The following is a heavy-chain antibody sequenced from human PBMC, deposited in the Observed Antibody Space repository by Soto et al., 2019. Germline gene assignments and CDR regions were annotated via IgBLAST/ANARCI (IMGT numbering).Heavy chain of an antibody. Sequence: QVQLVESGGGVVQPGRSLRLSCAASGFSFISYGMHWVRQAPGKGLEWVAVISYDGSNKYYADSVKGRFTISRDNSKNTLDLQMNSLRAEDTAVYYCAKDRGDNSGYYSDQWGQGTLVTVAS. V-gene: IGHV3-30*18. CDR2: ISYDGSNK. CDR1: GFSFISYG. D-gene: IGHD3-22*01. J-gene: IGHJ1*01. CDR3: AKDRGDNSGYYSDQ.